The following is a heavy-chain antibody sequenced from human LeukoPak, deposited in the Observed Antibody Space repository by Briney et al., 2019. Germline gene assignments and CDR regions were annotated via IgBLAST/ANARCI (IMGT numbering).Heavy chain of an antibody. CDR1: GFTFSNAW. D-gene: IGHD3-9*01. J-gene: IGHJ4*02. CDR3: TTNNRDYDILTGYLQPDY. Sequence: PGGSLRLSCAGSGFTFSNAWMSWVRQAPGKGLEWVGRIKNKIDGGTTDYAAPVKGRVTISRDDSKNTLYLEMNSLKYDDTAVYYCTTNNRDYDILTGYLQPDYWGQGTLVTVSS. CDR2: IKNKIDGGTT. V-gene: IGHV3-15*01.